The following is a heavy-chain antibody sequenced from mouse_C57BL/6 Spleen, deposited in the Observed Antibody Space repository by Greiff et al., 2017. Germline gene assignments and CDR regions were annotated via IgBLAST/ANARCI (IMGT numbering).Heavy chain of an antibody. CDR2: ISNGGGST. J-gene: IGHJ4*01. Sequence: EVKLMESGGGLVQPGGSLKLSCAASGFTFSDYYMYWVRQTPEKRLEWVAYISNGGGSTYYPDTVKGRFTISRDNAKNTLYLQMSRLKSEDTAMYYCARRDVRLRDYAMDYWGQGTSVTVSS. V-gene: IGHV5-12*01. CDR3: ARRDVRLRDYAMDY. D-gene: IGHD2-14*01. CDR1: GFTFSDYY.